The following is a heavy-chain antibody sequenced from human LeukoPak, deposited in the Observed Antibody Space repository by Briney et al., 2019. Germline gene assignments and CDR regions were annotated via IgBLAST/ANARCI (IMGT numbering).Heavy chain of an antibody. CDR2: INRNSGGK. J-gene: IGHJ4*02. D-gene: IGHD3-10*01. Sequence: ASVQVSCKASGYTFTGYYMHWVRPAPGQGLEWVGWINRNSGGKNYAQKVQGRVTMTRDTSISTADMEVSRLRSDDTAVYYCARDRGPLGIDYWGQGTLVTVSS. V-gene: IGHV1-2*02. CDR3: ARDRGPLGIDY. CDR1: GYTFTGYY.